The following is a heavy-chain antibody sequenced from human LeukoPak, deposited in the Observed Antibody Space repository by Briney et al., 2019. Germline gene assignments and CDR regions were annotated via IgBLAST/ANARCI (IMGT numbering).Heavy chain of an antibody. Sequence: GASVKVSCKATSRISWGRQAPGQGLEWMGWIGTYGGDTYYAQKFQGRTTVTTDTSTSTVYMELRNLRSDDTAVYYCARDLWNFYDDSGYNRDFDSWGQGTLVTVSS. V-gene: IGHV1-18*01. J-gene: IGHJ5*01. CDR2: IGTYGGDT. D-gene: IGHD3-22*01. CDR1: TSR. CDR3: ARDLWNFYDDSGYNRDFDS.